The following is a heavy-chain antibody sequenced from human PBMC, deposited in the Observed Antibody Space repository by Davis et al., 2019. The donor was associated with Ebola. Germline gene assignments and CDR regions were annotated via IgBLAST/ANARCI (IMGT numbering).Heavy chain of an antibody. CDR1: GGSISSYY. J-gene: IGHJ5*02. V-gene: IGHV4-59*12. CDR2: IYYSGST. Sequence: PSEILSLTCTVSGGSISSYYWSWIRQPPGKGLEWIGYIYYSGSTNYNPSLKSRVTISVDTSKDQFSLKLSSVTAADTAVYYCARTSWGSGYSNWFDPWGQGTLVTVSS. CDR3: ARTSWGSGYSNWFDP. D-gene: IGHD3-22*01.